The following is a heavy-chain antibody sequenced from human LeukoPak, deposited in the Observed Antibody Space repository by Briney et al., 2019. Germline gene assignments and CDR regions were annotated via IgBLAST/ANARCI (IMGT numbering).Heavy chain of an antibody. V-gene: IGHV4-61*05. J-gene: IGHJ3*02. D-gene: IGHD3-10*01. CDR1: GGSISSSSYY. CDR3: ARSDGYGLVGI. CDR2: IYYSGST. Sequence: SETLSLTCTVSGGSISSSSYYWSWIRQPPGKGLEWIGYIYYSGSTNYKPSLKSRVTISVDTSKNQFSLKLSSVTAADTAVYYCARSDGYGLVGIWGQGTMVTVSS.